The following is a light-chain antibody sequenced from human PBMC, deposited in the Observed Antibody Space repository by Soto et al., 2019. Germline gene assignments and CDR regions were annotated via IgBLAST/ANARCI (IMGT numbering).Light chain of an antibody. J-gene: IGLJ2*01. CDR2: DVS. CDR1: SSDVGGSNY. CDR3: SSYTSSSTVV. V-gene: IGLV2-14*01. Sequence: QSVLTQPASVSGSPGQSITISCTGTSSDVGGSNYVSWYQQHPGKAPKLMIYDVSNRPSGVSNRFSGSKSGNTASLTISGLPAEDEDDYYCSSYTSSSTVVFGGGTKLTVL.